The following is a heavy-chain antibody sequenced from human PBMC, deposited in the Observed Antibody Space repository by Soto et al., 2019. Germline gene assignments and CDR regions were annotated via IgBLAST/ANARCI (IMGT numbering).Heavy chain of an antibody. J-gene: IGHJ2*01. CDR1: GFTFSSYS. CDR3: AKHGYCSGGSCYPNWYFDL. Sequence: EVQLVESGGGLVKPGGSLRLSCAASGFTFSSYSMNWVRQAPGKGLEWVSSISTSSGYTYYADSVKGRFTISRDNPKKSLYLQMNSLRAEDTAVYYWAKHGYCSGGSCYPNWYFDLWGRGTLVTVSS. D-gene: IGHD2-15*01. CDR2: ISTSSGYT. V-gene: IGHV3-21*01.